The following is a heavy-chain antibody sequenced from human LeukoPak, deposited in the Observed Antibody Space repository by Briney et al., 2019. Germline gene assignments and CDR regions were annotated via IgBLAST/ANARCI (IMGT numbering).Heavy chain of an antibody. CDR1: GFTFSSYS. J-gene: IGHJ4*02. D-gene: IGHD4-11*01. Sequence: GGSLRLSCAASGFTFSSYSMNWVRQSPGKGLEWVSSLSTGSRYIYYADSVKGRFTISRDNAKNSLYLQMNSLRAEDTAVYYCATIPYSNYYFAYWGQGTPVTVSS. CDR2: LSTGSRYI. CDR3: ATIPYSNYYFAY. V-gene: IGHV3-21*01.